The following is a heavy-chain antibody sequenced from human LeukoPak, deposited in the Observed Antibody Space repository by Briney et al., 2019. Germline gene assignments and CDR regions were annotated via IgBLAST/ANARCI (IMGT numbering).Heavy chain of an antibody. D-gene: IGHD6-13*01. Sequence: GGSLRLSCAASGFSFSSYTMNWVRQAPGKGLEYVSAISSHGGSTYYADSGKGRSIISRDNSKNTLYLQMSSLRAEDTAVYYCAIAACGTLADYWGQGTLVTVSS. CDR2: ISSHGGST. CDR1: GFSFSSYT. J-gene: IGHJ4*02. CDR3: AIAACGTLADY. V-gene: IGHV3-64D*06.